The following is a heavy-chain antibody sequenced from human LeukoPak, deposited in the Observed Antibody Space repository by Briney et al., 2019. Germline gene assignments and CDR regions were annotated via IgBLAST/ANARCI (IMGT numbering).Heavy chain of an antibody. CDR1: GFTFSSYA. V-gene: IGHV3-30-3*01. CDR3: ARGQPAGEPLWYFDY. D-gene: IGHD2-2*01. Sequence: PGGSLRLSCAASGFTFSSYAMHWVRQAPGKGLEWVAVISYDGSNKYYADSVKGRFTISRDNSKNTLYLQMNSLRAEDTAVYYCARGQPAGEPLWYFDYWGQGTLVTVSS. CDR2: ISYDGSNK. J-gene: IGHJ4*02.